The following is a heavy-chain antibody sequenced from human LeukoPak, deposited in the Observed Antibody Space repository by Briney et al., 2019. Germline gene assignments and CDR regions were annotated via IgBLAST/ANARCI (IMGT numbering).Heavy chain of an antibody. CDR2: INPNSGDT. J-gene: IGHJ4*02. CDR1: GYTLTDKY. CDR3: AREEQYNMYFDY. Sequence: ASVKVSCKASGYTLTDKYMHWVRQAPGQGREWMGWINPNSGDTNCAQKFQGRVTMTRDTSISTAYMELSRLTSDDTAVYYCAREEQYNMYFDYWGQGTLVTVSS. D-gene: IGHD1-1*01. V-gene: IGHV1-2*02.